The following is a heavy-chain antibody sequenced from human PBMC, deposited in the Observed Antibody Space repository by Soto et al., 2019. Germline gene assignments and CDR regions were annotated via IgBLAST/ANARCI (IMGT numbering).Heavy chain of an antibody. Sequence: QVQLVQSGAEVKKPGASVKVSCKASGYTFTNYGISWVRQAPGQGLEWMGWISAYNGNTKHAQKLQGRVTMTTETSTSTAYLALRSLRSDDTAVYYCARDSPPVDYWGQGTLVTVSS. CDR2: ISAYNGNT. V-gene: IGHV1-18*01. CDR3: ARDSPPVDY. J-gene: IGHJ4*02. CDR1: GYTFTNYG.